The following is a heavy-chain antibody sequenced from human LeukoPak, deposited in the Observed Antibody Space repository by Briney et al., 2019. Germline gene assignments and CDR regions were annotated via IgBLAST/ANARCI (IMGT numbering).Heavy chain of an antibody. V-gene: IGHV3-74*01. J-gene: IGHJ4*02. Sequence: GGSLRLSCEASGFIFSSLWMHWVRQAPGKGLVWVSYIRGDGGTTSYADSVKGRFTISRDNAKNTLYLQLNSLRVEDTAVYYCARGGYGSIDYWGQGTLVTVSS. D-gene: IGHD4-17*01. CDR1: GFIFSSLW. CDR2: IRGDGGTT. CDR3: ARGGYGSIDY.